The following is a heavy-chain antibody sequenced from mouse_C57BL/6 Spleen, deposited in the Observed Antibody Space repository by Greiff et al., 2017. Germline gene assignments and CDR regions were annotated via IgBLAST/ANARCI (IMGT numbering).Heavy chain of an antibody. CDR2: IWRGGST. V-gene: IGHV2-5*01. CDR3: AKKRGGTYYAMDD. CDR1: GFSLTSYG. Sequence: VNLVESGPGLVQPSQSLSITCTVSGFSLTSYGVHWVRQSPGKGLAWLGVIWRGGSTDYNAAFMSRLSITKDNSKSQVFFKMNSLQADDTAIYYCAKKRGGTYYAMDDWGQGTSVTVSS. J-gene: IGHJ4*01. D-gene: IGHD3-3*01.